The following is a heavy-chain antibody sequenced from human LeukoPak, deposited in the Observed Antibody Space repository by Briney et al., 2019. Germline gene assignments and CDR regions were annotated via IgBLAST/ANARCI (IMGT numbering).Heavy chain of an antibody. D-gene: IGHD1/OR15-1a*01. CDR1: GFTFSDYW. J-gene: IGHJ5*02. CDR3: ARGIGTTLTIWNWFDP. CDR2: IKQDGSDK. Sequence: PGGSLRLSCVASGFTFSDYWMTCVRQAPGKGLEWVANIKQDGSDKKYVDSVKGRFTIPRDNAKNSLFLQMSSLRAEDTAVYYCARGIGTTLTIWNWFDPWGQGTLVTVSA. V-gene: IGHV3-7*03.